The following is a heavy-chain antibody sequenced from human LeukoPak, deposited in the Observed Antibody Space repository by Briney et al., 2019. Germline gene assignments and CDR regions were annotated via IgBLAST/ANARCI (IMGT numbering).Heavy chain of an antibody. CDR3: ARNPGPITIYLGIDC. CDR1: GFTFSSYA. Sequence: PGGSLRLSCAASGFTFSSYAMSWVRQAPGKGLEWVSAISGSGGSTYYADSVKGRFTISRDNSKNTLYVQMNSLRAEDTAVYYCARNPGPITIYLGIDCWGQGTLVTVSS. D-gene: IGHD3-9*01. V-gene: IGHV3-23*01. J-gene: IGHJ4*02. CDR2: ISGSGGST.